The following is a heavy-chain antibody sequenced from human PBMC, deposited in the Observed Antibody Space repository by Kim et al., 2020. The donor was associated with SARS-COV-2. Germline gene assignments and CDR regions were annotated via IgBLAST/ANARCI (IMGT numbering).Heavy chain of an antibody. J-gene: IGHJ6*02. Sequence: DAVKGRFTSTRDKSKNTLYLQMNSLRAEDTAVYYCAKAGSSGWSLGGMDVWGQGTTVTVSS. V-gene: IGHV3-23*01. D-gene: IGHD6-19*01. CDR3: AKAGSSGWSLGGMDV.